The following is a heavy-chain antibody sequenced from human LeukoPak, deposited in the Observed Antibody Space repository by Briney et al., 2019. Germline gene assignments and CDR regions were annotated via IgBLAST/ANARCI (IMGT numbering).Heavy chain of an antibody. D-gene: IGHD2-15*01. Sequence: GGSLRLSCAASGFXFSSYSINWVRQAPGKGLEWVSSISSSSSYIYYADSVKGRFTISRDNAKNSLYLQMNSLRAEDTAVYYCARTPSYCSGGSCYSGYWGQGTLVTVSS. V-gene: IGHV3-21*01. J-gene: IGHJ4*02. CDR1: GFXFSSYS. CDR3: ARTPSYCSGGSCYSGY. CDR2: ISSSSSYI.